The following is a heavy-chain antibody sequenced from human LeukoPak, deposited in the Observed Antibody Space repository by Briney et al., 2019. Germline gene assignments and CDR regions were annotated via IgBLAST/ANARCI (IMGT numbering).Heavy chain of an antibody. Sequence: ASVKDSSKASGGTFCGYAISWVRQAPGEGRGWVGGIIPNFGATKYAQKVKGRVTITADESKSTAYMELSSLRSEDTAVYYCAGSYDFWSGYPYWGQGTLVTVSS. V-gene: IGHV1-69*13. D-gene: IGHD3-3*01. CDR3: AGSYDFWSGYPY. J-gene: IGHJ4*02. CDR2: IIPNFGAT. CDR1: GGTFCGYA.